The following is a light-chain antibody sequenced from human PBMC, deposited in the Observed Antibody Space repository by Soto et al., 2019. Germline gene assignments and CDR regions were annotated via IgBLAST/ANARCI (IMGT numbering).Light chain of an antibody. J-gene: IGLJ1*01. CDR3: KSYDSSLSGYV. V-gene: IGLV1-40*01. CDR1: SSNIGAGYD. Sequence: QSVLTQPPSVSGAPGQRVTMSCTGSSSNIGAGYDVRWYQQLPGTAPKLLISGNTNRPSGVPDRFSGSKSGTSASLAITGLQAEDEADYYCKSYDSSLSGYVFGTGTKLTVL. CDR2: GNT.